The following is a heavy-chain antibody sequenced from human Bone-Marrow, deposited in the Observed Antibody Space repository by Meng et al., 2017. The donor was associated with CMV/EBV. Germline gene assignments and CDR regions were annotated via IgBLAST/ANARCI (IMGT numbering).Heavy chain of an antibody. J-gene: IGHJ6*02. V-gene: IGHV2-70*20. CDR2: IDWDDDK. CDR3: ARIPRHSHYCSSTSCYSSLYYYGMDV. D-gene: IGHD2-2*02. Sequence: SGPTLVKPTQTLTLTCTFSGFSLSTSGMCVSWVRQPPGKALEWLALIDWDDDKYYSTSLKTRLTISKDTSKNQVVLTMTNMDPVDTATYYCARIPRHSHYCSSTSCYSSLYYYGMDVWGQGTTVTVSS. CDR1: GFSLSTSGMC.